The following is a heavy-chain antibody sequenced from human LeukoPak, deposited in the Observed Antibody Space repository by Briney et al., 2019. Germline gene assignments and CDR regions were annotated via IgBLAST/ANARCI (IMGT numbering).Heavy chain of an antibody. D-gene: IGHD6-19*01. Sequence: SETLSLTCTVSGGSISPYYWSWIRQPPGKGLESIGYIYYNGNTNYNPSLRSRVTISVDTSKNQFSLRLSSVTAADTAVCYCGRGGWYKDYWGQGTLVTVSS. CDR2: IYYNGNT. V-gene: IGHV4-59*01. CDR1: GGSISPYY. J-gene: IGHJ4*02. CDR3: GRGGWYKDY.